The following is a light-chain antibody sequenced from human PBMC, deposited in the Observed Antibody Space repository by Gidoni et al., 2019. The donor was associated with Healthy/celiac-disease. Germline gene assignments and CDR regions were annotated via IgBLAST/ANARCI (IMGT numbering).Light chain of an antibody. CDR2: YDS. Sequence: SYVLTQPPSVSVAPGQTARITCGGNNIGSKSVHWYQPKPGQAPVLVIYYDSDRPSGIPERFSGSNSGNTATLTISRVEAGDEADYYCQVWDSSSDQYVFGTGTKVTVL. J-gene: IGLJ1*01. CDR3: QVWDSSSDQYV. CDR1: NIGSKS. V-gene: IGLV3-21*04.